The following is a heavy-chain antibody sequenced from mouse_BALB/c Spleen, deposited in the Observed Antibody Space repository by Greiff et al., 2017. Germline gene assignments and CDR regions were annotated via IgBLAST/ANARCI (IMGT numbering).Heavy chain of an antibody. J-gene: IGHJ4*01. Sequence: VQLKQSGPELVKPGASVKVSCKASGYAFTSYNMYWVKQSHGKSLEWIGYIDPYNGGTSYNQKFKGKATLTVDKSSSTAYMHLNSLTSEDSAVYYCARGGYRYDDAMDYWGQGTSVTVSS. CDR3: ARGGYRYDDAMDY. V-gene: IGHV1S135*01. D-gene: IGHD2-14*01. CDR1: GYAFTSYN. CDR2: IDPYNGGT.